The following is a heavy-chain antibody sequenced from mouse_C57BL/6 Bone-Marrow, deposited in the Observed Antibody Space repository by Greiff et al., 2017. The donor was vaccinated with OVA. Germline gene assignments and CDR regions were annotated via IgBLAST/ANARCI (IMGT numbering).Heavy chain of an antibody. V-gene: IGHV1-52*01. D-gene: IGHD1-1*01. Sequence: QVQLKQPGAELVRPGSSAKLSCKASGYTFTSYWMHWVKQRPIQGLEWIGNIDPSDSETHYNQKFKDKATLTVDKSSSTAYMQLSSLTSEDSAVYYCARASHYYGSSSDYWGQGTTLTVSS. CDR1: GYTFTSYW. J-gene: IGHJ2*01. CDR2: IDPSDSET. CDR3: ARASHYYGSSSDY.